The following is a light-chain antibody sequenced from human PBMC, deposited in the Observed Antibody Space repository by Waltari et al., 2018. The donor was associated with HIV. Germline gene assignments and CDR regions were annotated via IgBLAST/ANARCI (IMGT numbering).Light chain of an antibody. CDR2: GVN. V-gene: IGLV2-8*01. Sequence: QSALTQPPSASGSPGQSVTFSCTGTSRDVGAYNFVSWYQQHPGQAPQLIIYGVNQRPSGVPDRCAGSKSGNTASLTVSGLQADDEADYYCSSYAGPNHLLFGGGTRLTVL. CDR1: SRDVGAYNF. CDR3: SSYAGPNHLL. J-gene: IGLJ2*01.